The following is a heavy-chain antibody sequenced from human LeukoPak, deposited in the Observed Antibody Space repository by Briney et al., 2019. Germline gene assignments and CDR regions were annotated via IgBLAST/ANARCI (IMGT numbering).Heavy chain of an antibody. CDR3: ARYCSGGACHSLHYYYGLDV. D-gene: IGHD2-15*01. CDR1: GFTFSDYA. J-gene: IGHJ6*02. Sequence: GGSLRLSCAASGFTFSDYAMSWVRQAPGKGLEWVSVISGSGGSGGSTYYADSVKGRFTISRDNSKNTLYLQMNSLRAEDTAVYYCARYCSGGACHSLHYYYGLDVWGQGTTVIVSS. CDR2: ISGSGGSGGST. V-gene: IGHV3-23*01.